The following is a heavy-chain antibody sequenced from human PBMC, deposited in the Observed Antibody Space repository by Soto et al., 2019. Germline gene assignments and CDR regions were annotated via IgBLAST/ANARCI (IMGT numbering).Heavy chain of an antibody. CDR3: ARAPTRGYSYGFQPRKQPPYHYYGMDA. CDR2: ISAYNGNT. J-gene: IGHJ6*01. D-gene: IGHD5-18*01. V-gene: IGHV1-18*01. CDR1: GYTXTRYG. Sequence: SXKVSFKSTGYTXTRYGIGLVRQAPGRGLGWIGWISAYNGNTNYAQNLQGTVTITTDTSTRTAYMELTSPRSDDTALYYCARAPTRGYSYGFQPRKQPPYHYYGMDAWGQGTTVTV.